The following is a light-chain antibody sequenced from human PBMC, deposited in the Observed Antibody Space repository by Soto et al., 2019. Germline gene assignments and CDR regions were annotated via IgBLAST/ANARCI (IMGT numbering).Light chain of an antibody. CDR3: HQSYSTPRT. CDR2: TAS. CDR1: QSIVSY. Sequence: DIQMTQSPSSLSVSVGDRVTITCRASQSIVSYLNWYQQKLGKAPKLLIYTASNLQRGVPSRFSDSGSWTDLTLTISNLQPEDFATYYCHQSYSTPRTFGQGTKLEIK. V-gene: IGKV1-39*01. J-gene: IGKJ2*02.